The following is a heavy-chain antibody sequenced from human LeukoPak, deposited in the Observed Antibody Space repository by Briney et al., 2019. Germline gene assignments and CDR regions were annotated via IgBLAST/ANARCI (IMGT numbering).Heavy chain of an antibody. CDR3: VREGPLSMSWFDP. V-gene: IGHV3-48*01. CDR2: ISSSSSTI. D-gene: IGHD6-6*01. CDR1: GVTFSSYS. Sequence: GGSLRLSCAASGVTFSSYSMNWVRQAPGKGLEWVSYISSSSSTIYYADSVKGRFTISRDNAKNSLYLQMNSLRAEDTAVHYCVREGPLSMSWFDPWGQGTLVTVSS. J-gene: IGHJ5*02.